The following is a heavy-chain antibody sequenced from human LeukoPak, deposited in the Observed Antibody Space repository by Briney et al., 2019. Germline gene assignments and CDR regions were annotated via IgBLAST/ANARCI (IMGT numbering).Heavy chain of an antibody. J-gene: IGHJ4*02. V-gene: IGHV4-61*01. CDR3: ARSIMITSQFDY. CDR2: IYYSGST. CDR1: GGSVSSGSYY. D-gene: IGHD3-16*01. Sequence: SETLSFTCTVSGGSVSSGSYYGSWIRQPPGKGLEWIGYIYYSGSTNYNPSLKSRVTISVDTSKNQFSLKLSSVTAADTAVYYCARSIMITSQFDYWGQGTLVTVSS.